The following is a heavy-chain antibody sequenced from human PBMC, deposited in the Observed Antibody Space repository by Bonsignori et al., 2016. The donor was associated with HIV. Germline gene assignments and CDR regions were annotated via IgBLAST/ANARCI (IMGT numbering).Heavy chain of an antibody. CDR3: ARDALEAFDV. V-gene: IGHV1-69*13. CDR1: RGSFSSYV. J-gene: IGHJ3*01. Sequence: SVKVSCKASRGSFSSYVISWLRQAPGQGLEWMGDITPIFGTANYAQKFQGRVRLTITADESTNIAYMELSSLRADDTAAYYCARDALEAFDVWGQGTLVTVSS. CDR2: ITPIFGTA.